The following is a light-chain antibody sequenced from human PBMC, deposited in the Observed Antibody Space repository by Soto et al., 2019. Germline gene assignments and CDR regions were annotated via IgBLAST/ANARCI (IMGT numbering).Light chain of an antibody. CDR3: QQYGSSFRT. CDR1: QSVSASY. J-gene: IGKJ1*01. V-gene: IGKV3-20*01. CDR2: GAS. Sequence: ENVLTQSPGTLSLSPGEGATLSCRARQSVSASYLAWYQQKPGQAPRLLIYGASTRATGIPDRFSGSGSGTDFTLTISRLEPEDFAVYYCQQYGSSFRTFGQGTKVDI.